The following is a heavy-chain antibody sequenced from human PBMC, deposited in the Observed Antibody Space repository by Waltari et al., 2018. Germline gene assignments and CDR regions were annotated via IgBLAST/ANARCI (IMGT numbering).Heavy chain of an antibody. Sequence: EVQLVESGGGLVQPGGSLRLSCAASGFTFSSYEMNWVRQAPGKGLEWVSYISSSGRTIYYADSWKGRFTISRDNAKNSLYLQMNSLRAEDTAVYYCARDLGMDIVATIPRRPLDYWGQGTLVTVSS. V-gene: IGHV3-48*03. CDR3: ARDLGMDIVATIPRRPLDY. D-gene: IGHD5-12*01. J-gene: IGHJ4*02. CDR2: ISSSGRTI. CDR1: GFTFSSYE.